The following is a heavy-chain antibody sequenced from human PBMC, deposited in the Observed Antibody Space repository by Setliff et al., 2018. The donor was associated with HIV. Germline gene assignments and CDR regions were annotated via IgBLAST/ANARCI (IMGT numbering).Heavy chain of an antibody. D-gene: IGHD3-9*01. CDR3: ARTWGAGVTGYWLEP. Sequence: ASVKVSCKASGYTFTKFDINWVRQATGQGLEWMGWMNPNSGNTGFAQKFQGRVTMTRNTSISTAYMELRSLRSEDTAVYFCARTWGAGVTGYWLEPWGQGTRVTVSS. CDR2: MNPNSGNT. CDR1: GYTFTKFD. J-gene: IGHJ5*02. V-gene: IGHV1-8*01.